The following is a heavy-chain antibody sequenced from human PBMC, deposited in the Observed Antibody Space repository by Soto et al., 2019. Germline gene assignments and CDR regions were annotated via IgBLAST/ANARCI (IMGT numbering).Heavy chain of an antibody. Sequence: EVHLLESGGDLVQPGGSLRLSCAASGFNLNGFAMAWVRQSPGKGLEWVSLISDSGQTTNYADFVKGRFTLSRDNSRNMIYLQMNSLRGEDTAIYYCAKVYTSSSEDAFDGWGRGTVVTVSS. J-gene: IGHJ3*01. CDR2: ISDSGQTT. CDR1: GFNLNGFA. D-gene: IGHD6-6*01. CDR3: AKVYTSSSEDAFDG. V-gene: IGHV3-23*01.